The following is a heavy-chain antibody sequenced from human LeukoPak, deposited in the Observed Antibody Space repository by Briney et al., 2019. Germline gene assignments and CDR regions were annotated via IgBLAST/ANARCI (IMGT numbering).Heavy chain of an antibody. V-gene: IGHV3-21*01. Sequence: PGGSLRLSCAASGLTFSSYSMNWVRHAPGKGLEWVSSISSSSSYIYYADSVKGRFTISRDNAKNSLYLQMNSLRAEDTAVYYCARDGIAAAGTLVYWGQGTLVTVSS. CDR1: GLTFSSYS. CDR2: ISSSSSYI. D-gene: IGHD6-13*01. CDR3: ARDGIAAAGTLVY. J-gene: IGHJ4*02.